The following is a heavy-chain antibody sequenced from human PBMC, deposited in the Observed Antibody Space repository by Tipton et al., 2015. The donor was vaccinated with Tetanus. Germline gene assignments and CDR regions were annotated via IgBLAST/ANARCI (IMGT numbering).Heavy chain of an antibody. Sequence: TLSLTCNVSGALLTTGGYSWGWIRRPPGQGLEWLGYIYQTDSTYYNPSVRSRLTLSLRRSKNQISLQLTSVTAADTAVYFCAGVTAQRTELYFDHWGQGTLVTVSS. V-gene: IGHV4-30-2*02. CDR3: AGVTAQRTELYFDH. D-gene: IGHD6-13*01. CDR2: IYQTDST. J-gene: IGHJ4*02. CDR1: GALLTTGGYS.